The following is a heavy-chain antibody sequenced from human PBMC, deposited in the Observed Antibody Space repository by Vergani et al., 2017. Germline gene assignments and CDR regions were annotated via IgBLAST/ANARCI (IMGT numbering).Heavy chain of an antibody. Sequence: QVQLAQSGAEVKKPGSSVKVSCKASGGTFSSYTISWVRQAPGQGLEWMGRIIPILGIANYAQKFQGRVTITADKSTSTAYMELSSLRSEDTAVYYCARGHYGGNPFDYWGQGTLVTVSS. CDR3: ARGHYGGNPFDY. D-gene: IGHD4-23*01. J-gene: IGHJ4*02. CDR2: IIPILGIA. V-gene: IGHV1-69*02. CDR1: GGTFSSYT.